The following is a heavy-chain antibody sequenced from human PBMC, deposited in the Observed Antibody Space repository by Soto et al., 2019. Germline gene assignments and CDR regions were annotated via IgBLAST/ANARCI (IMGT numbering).Heavy chain of an antibody. D-gene: IGHD4-17*01. CDR3: ARHGDYGNWFDP. CDR1: GFTFSAYG. J-gene: IGHJ5*02. Sequence: EVQLVESGGGLVQPGGSLRLSCAASGFTFSAYGMDWVRQAPGKGLEWLSFISSSGTTIYYADSVKGRFTISRDNAKNSLYLQMNGLRAEDTAVYYCARHGDYGNWFDPWGQGTLVTVSS. CDR2: ISSSGTTI. V-gene: IGHV3-48*03.